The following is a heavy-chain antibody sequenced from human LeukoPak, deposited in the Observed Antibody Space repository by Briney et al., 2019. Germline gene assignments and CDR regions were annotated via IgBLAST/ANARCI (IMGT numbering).Heavy chain of an antibody. J-gene: IGHJ4*02. Sequence: SETLSLTCAVYGGSFSGYYWSWIRQPPGKGLEWIGEINHSGSTNHNPSLKSRVTISVDTSKNQFSLKLSSVTAADTAVYYCARGPALQILGVVIIGYFDYWGQGTLVTVSS. CDR2: INHSGST. D-gene: IGHD3-3*01. V-gene: IGHV4-34*01. CDR1: GGSFSGYY. CDR3: ARGPALQILGVVIIGYFDY.